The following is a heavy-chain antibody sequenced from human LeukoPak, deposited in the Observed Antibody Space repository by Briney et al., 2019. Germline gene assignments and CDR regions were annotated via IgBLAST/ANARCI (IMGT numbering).Heavy chain of an antibody. V-gene: IGHV4-59*01. CDR3: ARSTHFWSGYTD. CDR2: IYYSGST. J-gene: IGHJ4*02. CDR1: GGSISSYY. D-gene: IGHD3-3*02. Sequence: SETLSLTCTVSGGSISSYYWSWIRQPPGKGLEWIGYIYYSGSTNYNPSLKSRVTISVDTSKNQFSLKLSSVTAADTAVYYCARSTHFWSGYTDWGQGTLVTVCS.